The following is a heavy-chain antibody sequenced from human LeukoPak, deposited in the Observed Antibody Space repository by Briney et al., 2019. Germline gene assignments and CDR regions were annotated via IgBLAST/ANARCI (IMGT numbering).Heavy chain of an antibody. Sequence: PGGSLRLSCAASGFTFSSYGMHWVRQALGKGLEWVAVISYDGSNKYYADSVKGRFTISRDNSKNTLYLQMNSLRAEDTAVYYCAKDGPYYDSSGEVPHYFDYWGQGTLVTVSS. D-gene: IGHD3-22*01. V-gene: IGHV3-30*18. CDR2: ISYDGSNK. CDR1: GFTFSSYG. CDR3: AKDGPYYDSSGEVPHYFDY. J-gene: IGHJ4*02.